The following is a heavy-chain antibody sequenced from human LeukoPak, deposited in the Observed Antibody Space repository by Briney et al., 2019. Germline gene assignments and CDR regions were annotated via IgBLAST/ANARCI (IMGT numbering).Heavy chain of an antibody. J-gene: IGHJ4*02. Sequence: GGSLRPSCAASGFTFSSYSMNWVRQAPGKGLEWVSYISSSSSTIYYADSVKGRFTISRDNAKNSLYLQMNSLRAEDTAVYYCARDLDYDFWSGYYPYSGQGTLVTVSS. V-gene: IGHV3-48*01. CDR1: GFTFSSYS. CDR3: ARDLDYDFWSGYYPY. CDR2: ISSSSSTI. D-gene: IGHD3-3*01.